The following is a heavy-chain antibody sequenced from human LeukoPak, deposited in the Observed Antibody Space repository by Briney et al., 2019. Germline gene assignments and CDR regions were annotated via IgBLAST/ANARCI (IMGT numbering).Heavy chain of an antibody. V-gene: IGHV3-53*01. CDR3: ARDVNSYAHCGH. Sequence: GGSLRLSCAASGFTVNSNYMSWVRQAPGKGLERVSIIYKDGRTYYADSVKGRFTISRDNSRNMLYLQMNSLRAEDTAVYYCARDVNSYAHCGHWGQGTLVTVSS. CDR2: IYKDGRT. CDR1: GFTVNSNY. J-gene: IGHJ4*02. D-gene: IGHD5-18*01.